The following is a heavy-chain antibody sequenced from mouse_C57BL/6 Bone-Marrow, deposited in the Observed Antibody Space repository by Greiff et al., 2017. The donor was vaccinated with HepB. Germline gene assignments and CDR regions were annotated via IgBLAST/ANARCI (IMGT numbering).Heavy chain of an antibody. CDR2: IWSDGST. CDR3: ARYGDYPTVVAGNAMDY. D-gene: IGHD1-1*01. V-gene: IGHV2-6*03. J-gene: IGHJ4*01. CDR1: GFSLTSYG. Sequence: VKLMESGPGLVAPSQSLSITCTVSGFSLTSYGVHWVRQPPGKGLEWLVVIWSDGSTTYNSALKSSLSISKDNSKSQVFLKMNSLQTDDTAMYYCARYGDYPTVVAGNAMDYWGQGTSVTVSS.